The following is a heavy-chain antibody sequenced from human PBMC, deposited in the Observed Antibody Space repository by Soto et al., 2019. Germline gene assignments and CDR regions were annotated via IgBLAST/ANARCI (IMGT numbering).Heavy chain of an antibody. CDR2: IWYDGSNK. CDR3: ARDPDIVVVPAYYYYGMDV. D-gene: IGHD2-2*01. V-gene: IGHV3-33*01. CDR1: GFTFSSYG. J-gene: IGHJ6*02. Sequence: PGGSLRLSCAASGFTFSSYGMHWVRQAPGKGLEWVAVIWYDGSNKYYADSVKGRFTISRDNSKNTLYLQMNSLRAEDTAVYYCARDPDIVVVPAYYYYGMDVWGPGPTVTVSS.